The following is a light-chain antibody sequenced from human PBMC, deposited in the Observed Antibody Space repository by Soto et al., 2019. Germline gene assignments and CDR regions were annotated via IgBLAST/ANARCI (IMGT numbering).Light chain of an antibody. CDR3: CSYAPRATRV. CDR1: SSDVGSYNT. J-gene: IGLJ3*02. Sequence: QSALTQPASVSGSPGQSITISCTGTSSDVGSYNTVSWYQQLPGKAPKLIIYEDAKRPSGVSNRFSGSKSGNTASLTISGLRAEDEAVYYCCSYAPRATRVFGGGTKVTVL. CDR2: EDA. V-gene: IGLV2-23*01.